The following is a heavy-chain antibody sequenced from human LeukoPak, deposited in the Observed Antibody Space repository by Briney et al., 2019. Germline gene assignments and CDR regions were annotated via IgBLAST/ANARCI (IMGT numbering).Heavy chain of an antibody. CDR3: ARDLAVASPYYYGMDV. CDR2: IYYSGST. D-gene: IGHD6-19*01. CDR1: GGSISSYY. Sequence: PSETLSLTCTVSGGSISSYYWSWIRQPPGKGLEWIGYIYYSGSTNYNPSLKSRVTISVDTSKNQFSLKLSSETAADTAVYYCARDLAVASPYYYGMDVWGQGTTVTVSS. V-gene: IGHV4-59*01. J-gene: IGHJ6*02.